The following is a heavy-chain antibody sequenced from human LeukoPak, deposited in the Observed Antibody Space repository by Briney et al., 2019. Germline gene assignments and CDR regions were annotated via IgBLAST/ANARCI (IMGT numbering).Heavy chain of an antibody. CDR2: IYHSGST. CDR3: ARDRGYSYGNYCFDY. CDR1: GGSISSSNW. J-gene: IGHJ4*02. D-gene: IGHD5-18*01. Sequence: SGTLSLTCAVSGGSISSSNWWSWVRQPPGKGLEWIGEIYHSGSTNYNPSLKSRVTISVDTSKNQFSLKLSSVTAADTAVYYCARDRGYSYGNYCFDYWGQGTLVTVSS. V-gene: IGHV4-4*02.